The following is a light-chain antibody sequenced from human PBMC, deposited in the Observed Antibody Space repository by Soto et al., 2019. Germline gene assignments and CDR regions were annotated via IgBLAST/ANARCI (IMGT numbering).Light chain of an antibody. CDR2: AND. V-gene: IGLV1-47*02. Sequence: QSVLTQPPSASGTPGQRVTISCSGSSSNIGGSNYVYWYQQLPGTAPKLVVYANDQRPSGVPDRFSGSKSGTSASLAITGLQSEDEADYYCAAWDDSRLGSWVFGGGTKLTVL. CDR3: AAWDDSRLGSWV. CDR1: SSNIGGSNY. J-gene: IGLJ3*02.